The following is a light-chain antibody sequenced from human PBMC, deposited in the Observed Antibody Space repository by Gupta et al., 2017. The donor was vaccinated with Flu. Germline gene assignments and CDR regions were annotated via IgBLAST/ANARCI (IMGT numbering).Light chain of an antibody. CDR1: QSVLYSSNNKNY. J-gene: IGKJ5*01. Sequence: DIVMTQSPDSLAVSLGERATINCKSSQSVLYSSNNKNYLAWYQQKPGQPPKLLIYWVSTRESGVPDRFSGSGSGTDFTLTISSLQAEDVAVYYCLQYSGTQLTFGQGTRLEIK. CDR3: LQYSGTQLT. CDR2: WVS. V-gene: IGKV4-1*01.